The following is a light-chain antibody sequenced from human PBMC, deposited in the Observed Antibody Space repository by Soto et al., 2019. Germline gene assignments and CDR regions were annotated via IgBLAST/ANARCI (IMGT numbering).Light chain of an antibody. CDR2: DVT. CDR3: CSYAGSYTLV. Sequence: QAVVTQPRSVSGSPGQSVTISCTGTSSDVGGYNYVSWYQQHPGKAPKLMIYDVTKWPSGVPDRFSGSKSGNTASLTISGLQAEDEADYYCCSYAGSYTLVFGGGTKVTVL. CDR1: SSDVGGYNY. J-gene: IGLJ2*01. V-gene: IGLV2-11*01.